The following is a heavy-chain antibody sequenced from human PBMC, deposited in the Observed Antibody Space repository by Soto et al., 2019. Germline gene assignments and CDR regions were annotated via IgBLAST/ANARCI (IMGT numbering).Heavy chain of an antibody. D-gene: IGHD7-27*01. CDR2: ISYDGTNK. J-gene: IGHJ4*02. V-gene: IGHV3-30-3*01. CDR3: ARDPKTSGGQHWAFNYFDS. Sequence: HPGGSLRFSCAASGFSFSISPMHWVRQAPGKGPEWVALISYDGTNKFYADSVKGRFTISRDNSKSTLYLQVDSLRPEDAAVYYCARDPKTSGGQHWAFNYFDSWGQGTLVTVSS. CDR1: GFSFSISP.